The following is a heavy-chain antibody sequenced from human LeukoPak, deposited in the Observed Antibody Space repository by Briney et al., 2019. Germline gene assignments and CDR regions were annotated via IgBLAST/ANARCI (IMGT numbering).Heavy chain of an antibody. Sequence: SETLSLTCPLSGSSLSSSRYYWGWLRQPPGKGLEWSASIYYSGSTYYNTSLKSRVTISVDTSKNQFSLKLSSVTAADTAVYYCARQQSGSYLVDFDYWGQGTLVTVSS. J-gene: IGHJ4*02. D-gene: IGHD1-26*01. CDR2: IYYSGST. CDR1: GSSLSSSRYY. V-gene: IGHV4-39*01. CDR3: ARQQSGSYLVDFDY.